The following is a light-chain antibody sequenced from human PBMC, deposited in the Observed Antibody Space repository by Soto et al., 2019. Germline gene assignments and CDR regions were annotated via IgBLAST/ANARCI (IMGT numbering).Light chain of an antibody. CDR2: EVS. CDR1: SSDVGDFDC. J-gene: IGLJ2*01. CDR3: SSYTSSSTLV. Sequence: QSVLTQPASVSLSPGQSITMSCTGTSSDVGDFDCVSWYQQHPGKAPKLMIYEVSDRPSGVSNRFSGSKSGDTASLTISGLQAEDEADYYCSSYTSSSTLVFGGGTQLTVL. V-gene: IGLV2-14*01.